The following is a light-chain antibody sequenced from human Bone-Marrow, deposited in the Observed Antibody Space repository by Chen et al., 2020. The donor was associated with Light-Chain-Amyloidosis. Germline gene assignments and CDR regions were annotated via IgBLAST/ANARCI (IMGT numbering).Light chain of an antibody. CDR2: DDS. J-gene: IGLJ3*02. CDR3: QVWDRSSDRPV. CDR1: NIGSTS. V-gene: IGLV3-21*02. Sequence: SYVLTQPSSVSVAPGQTATIACGGNNIGSTSVHWYQQTPGQAPPLVVYDDSDRPSGIPERLSASNSGNTATLTISRVEAGDEADYYCQVWDRSSDRPVFGGGTKLTVL.